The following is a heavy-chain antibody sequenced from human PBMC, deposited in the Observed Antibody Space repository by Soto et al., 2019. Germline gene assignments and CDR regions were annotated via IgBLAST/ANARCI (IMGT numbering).Heavy chain of an antibody. J-gene: IGHJ4*02. D-gene: IGHD6-13*01. V-gene: IGHV1-46*01. CDR1: GYTFINYY. Sequence: QVQLVPSGAEVKKPGASVKVSCKASGYTFINYYIHWVRQAPGQGLEWLAIINPMSGSTNYAQKFQGRVTLTMDTSTSAVYMELSSLRFEDTAVYYCARDLAAGDYWGQGTLVTVSS. CDR3: ARDLAAGDY. CDR2: INPMSGST.